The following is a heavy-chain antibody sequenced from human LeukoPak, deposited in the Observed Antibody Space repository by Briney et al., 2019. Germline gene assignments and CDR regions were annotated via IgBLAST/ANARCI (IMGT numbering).Heavy chain of an antibody. CDR3: ARGNILSGYCFDF. J-gene: IGHJ4*02. CDR1: GYSISTGYY. CDR2: IHYTGGT. V-gene: IGHV4-38-2*02. D-gene: IGHD3-9*01. Sequence: SETLSLTCTVSGYSISTGYYWGWIRQPPGKGLEWVGEIHYTGGTSYNPSLKSRATISIDTSKNQLSLKLSSVTAADTAVYYCARGNILSGYCFDFWGQRALVTVSS.